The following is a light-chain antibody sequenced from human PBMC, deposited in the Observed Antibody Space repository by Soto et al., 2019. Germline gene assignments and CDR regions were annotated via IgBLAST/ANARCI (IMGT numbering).Light chain of an antibody. Sequence: DIQMTQSPSSVSASVGDRVTITCRASQSISSYLNWYQQKPGKAPKLLIYAAFSLQSGIPSRFSGSGSGTDFTLTIRSLQPEDFAIYYCQQSSSTPWTFGQGTKVDIK. CDR3: QQSSSTPWT. V-gene: IGKV1-39*01. J-gene: IGKJ1*01. CDR2: AAF. CDR1: QSISSY.